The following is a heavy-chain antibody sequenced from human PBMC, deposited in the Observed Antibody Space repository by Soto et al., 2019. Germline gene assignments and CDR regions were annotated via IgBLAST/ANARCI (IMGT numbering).Heavy chain of an antibody. Sequence: SETLCLTCTVSGGSIGSGGYCWSWIRQPPGKGLEWIGYIYYSGSTYYNPSLKSRVTISVDTSKNQFSLKLSSVTAADTAVYYCARHGCISTSCYAPVPPVLDYWGQGTLVTVSS. CDR2: IYYSGST. D-gene: IGHD2-2*01. CDR1: GGSIGSGGYC. J-gene: IGHJ4*02. CDR3: ARHGCISTSCYAPVPPVLDY. V-gene: IGHV4-30-4*01.